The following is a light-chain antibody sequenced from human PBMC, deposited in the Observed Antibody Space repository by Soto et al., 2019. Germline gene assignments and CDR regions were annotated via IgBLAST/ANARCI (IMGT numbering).Light chain of an antibody. Sequence: IVVTQSPATLSVSPGDRATLSCRASQSVSSNLAWYQQKPGQAPRLLIFGASTRATGIPARFSGSGSGTEFTLTINSLQSEDFSVYYCQQYNNWPPWTFGQGTKVEIK. CDR1: QSVSSN. CDR2: GAS. J-gene: IGKJ1*01. CDR3: QQYNNWPPWT. V-gene: IGKV3-15*01.